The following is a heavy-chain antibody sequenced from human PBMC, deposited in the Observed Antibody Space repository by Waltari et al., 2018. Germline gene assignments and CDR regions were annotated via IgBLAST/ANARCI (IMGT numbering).Heavy chain of an antibody. CDR3: AIGGGCYFYFNS. CDR1: GYTLTTYG. CDR2: ISANNVNT. J-gene: IGHJ4*02. D-gene: IGHD2-15*01. V-gene: IGHV1-18*01. Sequence: QVQLMQSGAEVKKPGASVKVSCKASGYTLTTYGINWVRQAPGQGPEWMGWISANNVNTNYAQNFHGRVTMSIETSTNTAYLELRSLRSDDTAVYYCAIGGGCYFYFNSWGQGTLVTVSS.